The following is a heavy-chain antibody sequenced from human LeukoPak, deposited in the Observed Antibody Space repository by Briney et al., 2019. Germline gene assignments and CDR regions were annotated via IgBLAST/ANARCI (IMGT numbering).Heavy chain of an antibody. V-gene: IGHV3-7*01. CDR1: GSTFSSYW. J-gene: IGHJ6*02. CDR2: IKQDGSEK. D-gene: IGHD2-2*01. CDR3: AREGGDCSSTSCYWVYYYYYGMDV. Sequence: GGSLRLSCAASGSTFSSYWMSWVRQLPGKGLEWVANIKQDGSEKYYVDSVKGRFTISRDNAKNSLYLQMNSLRAEDTAVYYCAREGGDCSSTSCYWVYYYYYGMDVWGQGTTVTVSS.